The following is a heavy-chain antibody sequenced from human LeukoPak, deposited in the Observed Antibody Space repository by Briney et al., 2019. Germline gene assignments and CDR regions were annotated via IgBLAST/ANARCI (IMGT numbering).Heavy chain of an antibody. CDR2: IKSKTDGGTT. J-gene: IGHJ4*02. Sequence: GGSLRLSCAASGFTFRNAWMSWVRQAPGKGLEWVGRIKSKTDGGTTDYAAPVKGRFTISRDDSKNTLYLQMNSLKTEDTAVYYCTTGTYSGSSTDDYWGQGTLVTVSS. V-gene: IGHV3-15*01. CDR3: TTGTYSGSSTDDY. D-gene: IGHD1-26*01. CDR1: GFTFRNAW.